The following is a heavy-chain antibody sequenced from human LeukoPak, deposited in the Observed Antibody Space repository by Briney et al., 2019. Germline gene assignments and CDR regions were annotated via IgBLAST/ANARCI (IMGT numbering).Heavy chain of an antibody. CDR1: GGTFSSYA. V-gene: IGHV1-69*01. J-gene: IGHJ6*02. Sequence: GSSVTVSCKASGGTFSSYAISWVRQAPGQGLEWMGGIIPIFGTANYAQKFQGRVTITADESTSTAYMELSSLRSEDTAVYYCARDGSWYYYGMDVWGQGTTVTVSS. CDR2: IIPIFGTA. D-gene: IGHD6-13*01. CDR3: ARDGSWYYYGMDV.